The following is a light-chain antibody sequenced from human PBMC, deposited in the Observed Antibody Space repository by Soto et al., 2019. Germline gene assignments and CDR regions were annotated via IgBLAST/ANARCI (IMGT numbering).Light chain of an antibody. Sequence: EIVLTQSPGTLSLSPGERATLSCRASQSVSKTYLAWYQQKPGQAPRLLMFGVSTRATGIPDRFSGSGSGTDFTLTLSRLEPGDFAVYYCQQYGTLPWTFGQGTKVEIK. J-gene: IGKJ1*01. CDR2: GVS. CDR3: QQYGTLPWT. CDR1: QSVSKTY. V-gene: IGKV3-20*01.